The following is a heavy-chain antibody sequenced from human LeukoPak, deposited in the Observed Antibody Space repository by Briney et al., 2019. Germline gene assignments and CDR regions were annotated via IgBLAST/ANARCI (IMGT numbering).Heavy chain of an antibody. J-gene: IGHJ3*02. CDR3: ASRNTMIVVDDAFDI. CDR1: GYTFTGYY. V-gene: IGHV1-2*02. CDR2: INPNSGGT. Sequence: ASVKVSCKASGYTFTGYYMHRVRQAPGQGLEWMGWINPNSGGTNYAQKFQGRVTMTRDTSISTAYMELSRLRSDDTAVYYCASRNTMIVVDDAFDIWGQGTMVTVSS. D-gene: IGHD3-22*01.